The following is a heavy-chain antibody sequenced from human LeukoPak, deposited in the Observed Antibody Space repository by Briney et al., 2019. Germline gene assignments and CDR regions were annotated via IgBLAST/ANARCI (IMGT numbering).Heavy chain of an antibody. CDR1: GGSISSSSYY. CDR2: IYYSGST. J-gene: IGHJ5*01. V-gene: IGHV4-39*01. D-gene: IGHD1-26*01. CDR3: ARRLNGGSYWFDS. Sequence: PSETLSLTCTVSGGSISSSSYYWGWIRQPPGKGLEWIGSIYYSGSTYYNPSLKSRVTISVDTSKNQFSLKLSSVTAADTAVYYCARRLNGGSYWFDSWGQGTLVTVSS.